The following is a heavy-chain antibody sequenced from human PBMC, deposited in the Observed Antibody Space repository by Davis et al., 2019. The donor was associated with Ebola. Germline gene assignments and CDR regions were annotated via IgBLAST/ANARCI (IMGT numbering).Heavy chain of an antibody. D-gene: IGHD6-13*01. V-gene: IGHV3-11*01. CDR2: ISSSGSTI. Sequence: GGSLRLSCAASGFTFSDYYMSWIRQAPGKRLEWVSYISSSGSTIYYADSVKGRFTISRDNAKNSLYLQMSSLRAEDTAVYYCARDPEVEGSSWYFDYWGQGTLVTVSS. J-gene: IGHJ4*02. CDR1: GFTFSDYY. CDR3: ARDPEVEGSSWYFDY.